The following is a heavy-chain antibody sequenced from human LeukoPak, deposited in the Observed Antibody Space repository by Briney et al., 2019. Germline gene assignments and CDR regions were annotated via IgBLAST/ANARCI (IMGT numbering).Heavy chain of an antibody. J-gene: IGHJ4*02. D-gene: IGHD5-24*01. CDR2: ISWNSGSI. V-gene: IGHV3-9*01. CDR3: AKDMDSYVEMAAVD. CDR1: GFTFDDYA. Sequence: GGSLRLSCAASGFTFDDYAMHWVRQAPGKGLEWVSGISWNSGSIDYADSVKGRFTISRDNAKNSPYLQMNSLRPEDTALYYCAKDMDSYVEMAAVDWGQGTLVTVSS.